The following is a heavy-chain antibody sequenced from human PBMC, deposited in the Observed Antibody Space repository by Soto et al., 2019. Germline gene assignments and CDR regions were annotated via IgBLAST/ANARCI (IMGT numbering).Heavy chain of an antibody. J-gene: IGHJ4*02. CDR1: GFTFSSYE. CDR3: ARGFSDSGYDFGY. CDR2: ISSSGSTI. D-gene: IGHD5-12*01. Sequence: EVQLVESGGGLVQPGGSLRLSCAASGFTFSSYEMNWVRQAPGKGLEWVSYISSSGSTIYYADSVKGRFTISRDNAKNSLYLQMNSLRAEDTAVYYCARGFSDSGYDFGYWGQGTLVTVSS. V-gene: IGHV3-48*03.